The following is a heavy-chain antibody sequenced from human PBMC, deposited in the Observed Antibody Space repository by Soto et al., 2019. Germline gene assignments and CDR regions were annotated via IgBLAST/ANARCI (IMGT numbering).Heavy chain of an antibody. V-gene: IGHV1-69*04. CDR1: GGTFSSYT. J-gene: IGHJ4*02. Sequence: VASVKVSCKASGGTFSSYTISWVRQAPGQGLEWMGRIIPILGIANYAQKFQGRVTITADKSTSTAYMELSSLRSEDTAVYYCARERYDILTGTYYFDYWGQGTLVTVSS. CDR3: ARERYDILTGTYYFDY. D-gene: IGHD3-9*01. CDR2: IIPILGIA.